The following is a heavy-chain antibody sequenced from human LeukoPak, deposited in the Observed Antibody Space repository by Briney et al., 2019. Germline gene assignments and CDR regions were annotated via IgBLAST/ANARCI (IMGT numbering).Heavy chain of an antibody. V-gene: IGHV1-8*03. CDR2: INPNSGNT. CDR3: ARAPTTANYHYYYMAV. J-gene: IGHJ6*03. CDR1: GYTLTELS. Sequence: ASVTVSCKVSGYTLTELSMHWVRQAPGQGREWMGWINPNSGNTGHAQRFQGRITITKKTAISTAYMEVSSLRPEDTAVYYCARAPTTANYHYYYMAVWGKETTVTVSS. D-gene: IGHD1-14*01.